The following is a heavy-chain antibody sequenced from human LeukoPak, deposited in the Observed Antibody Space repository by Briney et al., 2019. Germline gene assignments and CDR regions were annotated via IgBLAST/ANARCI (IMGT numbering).Heavy chain of an antibody. CDR1: GFTFSSYA. D-gene: IGHD3-10*01. CDR2: ISYDGSNK. V-gene: IGHV3-30-3*01. J-gene: IGHJ6*02. CDR3: ARGEKLPWFGELFSYYYGMDV. Sequence: QPGGSLRLSCAASGFTFSSYAMHWVRQAPGKGLEWVAVISYDGSNKYYADSVKGRFTISRDNSKNTLYLQMNSLRAEDTAVYYCARGEKLPWFGELFSYYYGMDVWGQGTTVTVSS.